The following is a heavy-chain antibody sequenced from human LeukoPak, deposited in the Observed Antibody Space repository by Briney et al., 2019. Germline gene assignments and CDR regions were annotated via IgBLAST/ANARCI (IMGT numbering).Heavy chain of an antibody. V-gene: IGHV4-34*01. CDR1: GGSFSGYY. Sequence: PSETLSLTCAVYGGSFSGYYWRWIRQPPGKGLEWIGEINHSGSTNYNPSLKSRVTISVDTSENQFSLKLSSVTAADTAVYYCARDPVVPAAIPFDPWGQGTLVTVSS. CDR3: ARDPVVPAAIPFDP. CDR2: INHSGST. D-gene: IGHD2-2*01. J-gene: IGHJ5*02.